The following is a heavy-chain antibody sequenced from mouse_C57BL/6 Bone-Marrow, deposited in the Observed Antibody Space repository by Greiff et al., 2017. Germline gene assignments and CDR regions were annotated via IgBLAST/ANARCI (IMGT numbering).Heavy chain of an antibody. CDR2: IWGGGST. D-gene: IGHD2-5*01. CDR1: GFSLTSYG. V-gene: IGHV2-9*01. Sequence: VKLMESGPGLVAPSQSLSITCTVSGFSLTSYGVDWVRQTPGKGLEWLGVIWGGGSTNYNSALMSRLSISNDNPKSQVFLKMNSIQTDDTAMYYCAKRGYSNVFDYWGQGTTLTVSS. J-gene: IGHJ2*01. CDR3: AKRGYSNVFDY.